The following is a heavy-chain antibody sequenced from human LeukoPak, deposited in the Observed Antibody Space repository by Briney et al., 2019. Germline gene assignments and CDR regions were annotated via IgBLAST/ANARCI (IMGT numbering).Heavy chain of an antibody. D-gene: IGHD6-13*01. Sequence: GGPLRLSCAASGFTFTTYWMSWVRQAPGKWPEWVANIGQDGGEKYYVDSVKGRFTISRDNAENSLFLQMDSLRDEDTAVYYCARDPGIAAAGTVGYFDSWGQGILVTVSS. J-gene: IGHJ4*02. CDR2: IGQDGGEK. V-gene: IGHV3-7*01. CDR3: ARDPGIAAAGTVGYFDS. CDR1: GFTFTTYW.